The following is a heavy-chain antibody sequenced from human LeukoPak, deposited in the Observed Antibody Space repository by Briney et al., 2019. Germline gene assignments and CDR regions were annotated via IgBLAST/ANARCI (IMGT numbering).Heavy chain of an antibody. CDR1: GFXFSTFA. CDR2: ISPSGGST. D-gene: IGHD2-2*02. V-gene: IGHV3-23*01. Sequence: GGSLRLSCAASGFXFSTFAFSWVRQAPGKGLEWVSSISPSGGSTYYADSVKGRFTISRDNSKNTLYLQMNSLRAEDTAIYYCAKVKYIVVVPAAIAFWGQGTLVTVSS. J-gene: IGHJ4*02. CDR3: AKVKYIVVVPAAIAF.